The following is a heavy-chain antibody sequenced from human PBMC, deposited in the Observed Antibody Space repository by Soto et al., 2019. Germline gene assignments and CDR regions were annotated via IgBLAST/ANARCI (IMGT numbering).Heavy chain of an antibody. D-gene: IGHD3-16*01. V-gene: IGHV3-23*01. Sequence: PGGSLRLSCEASGFTFHTFAMSWVRQAPGKGLEWVSAIVASGTSTSYADSVKGHFTVSRDNSKNTLYLQMNSLRVEDSAVYYCVPRKGDPFTWGPGTLVTVSS. CDR3: VPRKGDPFT. CDR2: IVASGTST. J-gene: IGHJ4*02. CDR1: GFTFHTFA.